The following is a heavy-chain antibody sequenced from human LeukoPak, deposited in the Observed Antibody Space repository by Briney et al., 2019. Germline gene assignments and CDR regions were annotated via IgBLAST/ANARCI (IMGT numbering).Heavy chain of an antibody. CDR1: GYTFTSYG. CDR3: ARQYCSGGSCYVGANWFDP. D-gene: IGHD2-15*01. CDR2: ISAYNGNT. V-gene: IGHV1-18*01. Sequence: GASVKVSCKASGYTFTSYGISWVRQAPGQGLEWMGWISAYNGNTNYAQKLQGRVTMATDTSTSTAYMELRSLRSDDTAVYYCARQYCSGGSCYVGANWFDPWGQGTLVTVSS. J-gene: IGHJ5*02.